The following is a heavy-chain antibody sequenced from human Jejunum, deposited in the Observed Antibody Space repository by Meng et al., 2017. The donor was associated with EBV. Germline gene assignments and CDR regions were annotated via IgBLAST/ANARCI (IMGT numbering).Heavy chain of an antibody. CDR1: GFAFTNYA. D-gene: IGHD3-10*01. CDR2: SSGSGGTT. J-gene: IGHJ4*02. Sequence: ESGECLVRRGGSLGLSRDTSGFAFTNYAINWVRTAPGKGLEWVSTSSGSGGTTYYADSVKGRFTISSDSSQSTLFLQMNSLRPDDTAVYFCAKATTIIRGALDYWGQGDLVTVSS. V-gene: IGHV3-23*01. CDR3: AKATTIIRGALDY.